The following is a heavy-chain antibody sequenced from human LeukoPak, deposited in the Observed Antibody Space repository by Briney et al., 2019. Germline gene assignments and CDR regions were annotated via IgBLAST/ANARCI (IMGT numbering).Heavy chain of an antibody. J-gene: IGHJ4*02. CDR3: AKVLGRQLKGTCDY. D-gene: IGHD6-13*01. V-gene: IGHV3-23*01. CDR1: GFTFSSYA. Sequence: GGSLRLSCAASGFTFSSYAMSWVRQAPGKGLEWVSAISGSGGSTYYADSVKGRFTVSRDNSKNTLYLQMNSLRAEDTAVYYCAKVLGRQLKGTCDYWGQGTLVTVSS. CDR2: ISGSGGST.